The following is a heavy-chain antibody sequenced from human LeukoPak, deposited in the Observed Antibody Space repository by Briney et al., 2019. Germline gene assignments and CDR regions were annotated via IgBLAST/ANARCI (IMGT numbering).Heavy chain of an antibody. CDR3: ARGYGSGSYYVY. CDR2: IYHSGSS. J-gene: IGHJ4*02. D-gene: IGHD3-10*01. CDR1: GYSISSGYY. Sequence: PSETLSLTCIVSGYSISSGYYWGWIRQPPGKGLEWIGNIYHSGSSYYYPSLKSRVTISIDTSKNQFSLKLSSVTAADTAVYYCARGYGSGSYYVYWGQGTLVPVSS. V-gene: IGHV4-38-2*02.